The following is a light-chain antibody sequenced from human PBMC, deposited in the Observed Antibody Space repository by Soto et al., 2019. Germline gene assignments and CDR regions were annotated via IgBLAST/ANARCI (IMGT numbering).Light chain of an antibody. V-gene: IGKV1-33*01. Sequence: DIQMTQSPSSLSASVGDRVTITCRASQTISNYLNWYQQKPGKAPRLLIYDASNMEKGVPSRFTGTGAGTDFILTISSLQPEDIATYYCQQYENFPITFGQGTRLVI. J-gene: IGKJ5*01. CDR2: DAS. CDR3: QQYENFPIT. CDR1: QTISNY.